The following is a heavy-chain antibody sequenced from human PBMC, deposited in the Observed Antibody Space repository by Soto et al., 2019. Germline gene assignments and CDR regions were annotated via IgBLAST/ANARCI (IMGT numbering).Heavy chain of an antibody. V-gene: IGHV3-30-3*01. CDR3: ARERNSSGWPYFDY. D-gene: IGHD6-19*01. CDR1: GFTFSSYA. CDR2: ISYDGSNK. J-gene: IGHJ4*02. Sequence: QVQLVESGGGVVQPGRSLRLSCAASGFTFSSYAMHWVRQAPGKGLEWVAVISYDGSNKYYADSVKGRFTISRDNSKNTLYLQMNSLRAEDTAVYYCARERNSSGWPYFDYWGQGTLVTVSS.